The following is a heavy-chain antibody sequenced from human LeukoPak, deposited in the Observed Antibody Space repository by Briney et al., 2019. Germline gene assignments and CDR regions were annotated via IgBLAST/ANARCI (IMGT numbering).Heavy chain of an antibody. CDR1: GGSFSGYY. D-gene: IGHD2-21*02. CDR3: ARGLVVTAIRAFDY. V-gene: IGHV4-34*01. CDR2: INHSGST. Sequence: SETLSLTCAVYGGSFSGYYWSWIRQPPGKGLEWIGEINHSGSTNYNPSLKSRVTISVDTSKNQFSLKLSSVTAADTAVYYCARGLVVTAIRAFDYWGQGTLVTVSS. J-gene: IGHJ4*02.